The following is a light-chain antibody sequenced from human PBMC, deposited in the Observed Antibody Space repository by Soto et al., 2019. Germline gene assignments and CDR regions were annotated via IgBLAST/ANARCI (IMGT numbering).Light chain of an antibody. Sequence: EIVLTQSPATLSLSTGERATLSCRARQSVSSYLAWYQQKPGQAPRLLIYDASNRATGIPARFSGSGSVTDFTLTIRSLEPEGFAVYYCQHYNYWPYTFGQGTKVDNK. CDR1: QSVSSY. CDR3: QHYNYWPYT. J-gene: IGKJ2*01. V-gene: IGKV3-11*01. CDR2: DAS.